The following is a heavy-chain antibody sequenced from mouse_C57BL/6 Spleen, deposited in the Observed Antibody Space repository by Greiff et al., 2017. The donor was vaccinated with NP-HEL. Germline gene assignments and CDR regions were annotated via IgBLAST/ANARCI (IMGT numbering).Heavy chain of an antibody. Sequence: EVQLVESGPELVKPGASVKISCKASGYSFTGYYMNWVKQSPEKSLEWIGEINPSTGGTTYNQKFKAKATLTVDKSSSTAYMQLKSLTSEDSAVYYCARTYYYGSSPFAYWGQGTLVTVSA. J-gene: IGHJ3*01. CDR1: GYSFTGYY. CDR3: ARTYYYGSSPFAY. V-gene: IGHV1-42*01. D-gene: IGHD1-1*01. CDR2: INPSTGGT.